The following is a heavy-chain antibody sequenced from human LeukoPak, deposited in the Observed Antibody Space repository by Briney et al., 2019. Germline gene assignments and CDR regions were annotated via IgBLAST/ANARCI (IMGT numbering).Heavy chain of an antibody. Sequence: SETLSLTCSVSGVSGGSITSYYWSWIRQPPGKGPEWIGYIYYSGSTNYNPSLKSRVTISVDTSKNQFSLKLSSVTAVDTAVYYCARYLAVAGHDAFDIWGQGTMVTVSS. CDR2: IYYSGST. CDR1: GGSITSYY. CDR3: ARYLAVAGHDAFDI. J-gene: IGHJ3*02. D-gene: IGHD6-19*01. V-gene: IGHV4-59*01.